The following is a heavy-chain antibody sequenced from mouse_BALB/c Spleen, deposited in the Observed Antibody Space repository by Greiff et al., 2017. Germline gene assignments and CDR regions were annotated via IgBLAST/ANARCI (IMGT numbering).Heavy chain of an antibody. Sequence: EVKLEESGGGLVQPGGSRKLSCAASGFTFSSFGMHWVRQAPEKGLEWVAYISSGSSTIYYADTVKGRFTISRDNPKNTLFLQMTSLRSEDTAMYYCARDRYAWFADWGQGTLVTVSA. CDR1: GFTFSSFG. J-gene: IGHJ3*01. V-gene: IGHV5-17*02. CDR3: ARDRYAWFAD. CDR2: ISSGSSTI. D-gene: IGHD2-14*01.